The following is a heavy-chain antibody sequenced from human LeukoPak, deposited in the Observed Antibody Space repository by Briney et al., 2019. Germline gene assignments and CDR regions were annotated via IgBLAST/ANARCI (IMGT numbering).Heavy chain of an antibody. V-gene: IGHV3-53*01. Sequence: PGGSLRLSRVASGLSVRGSYMSWVRQAPGKGLEWVSVIYSGDRTYYADSVKGRFTISRDTSKNTLYLQMNNLRADDTAMCYCTRDLTGTTWSENDYWGQGALVTISS. J-gene: IGHJ4*02. CDR3: TRDLTGTTWSENDY. CDR2: IYSGDRT. D-gene: IGHD6-13*01. CDR1: GLSVRGSY.